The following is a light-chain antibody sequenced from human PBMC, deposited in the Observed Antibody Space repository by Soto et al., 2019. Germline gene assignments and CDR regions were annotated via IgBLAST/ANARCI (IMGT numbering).Light chain of an antibody. CDR2: DVS. J-gene: IGLJ3*02. V-gene: IGLV2-11*01. CDR1: SSDVGGYNY. CDR3: CSYAGSYTV. Sequence: QSVLTQPRSVSGSPGQSVTISCTGTSSDVGGYNYVSWYQQHPGKVPKLMIYDVSKRPSGVPDRFSGSKSGNTASLIISGLQAEDEADFYCCSYAGSYTVFGGGTKLTVL.